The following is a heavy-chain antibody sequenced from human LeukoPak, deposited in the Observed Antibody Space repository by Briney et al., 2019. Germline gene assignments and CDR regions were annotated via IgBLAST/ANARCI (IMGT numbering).Heavy chain of an antibody. CDR2: ISSSSSTI. CDR3: ARDIGIDLNCFDY. V-gene: IGHV3-48*01. CDR1: GFTFSSYS. Sequence: GGSLRLSCAASGFTFSSYSMNWVRQAPGKGLEWVSYISSSSSTIYYADSVKGRFTISRDNAKNSLYLQMNSLRAEDTAVYYCARDIGIDLNCFDYWGQGTLVTVSS. J-gene: IGHJ4*02. D-gene: IGHD2/OR15-2a*01.